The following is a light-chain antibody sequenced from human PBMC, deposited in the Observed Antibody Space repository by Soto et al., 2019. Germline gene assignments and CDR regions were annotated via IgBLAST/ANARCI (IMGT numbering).Light chain of an antibody. J-gene: IGKJ5*01. Sequence: EIVLTQSPGTLSLSPGERATLSCRASQSVSSSYLAWYQQKPGQAPRLLIYGASSRATGIPDRVSGSGSGTDFTLTISRLEPEDFAVYYCQQYGSSPKITFGQGTRLEI. CDR3: QQYGSSPKIT. CDR1: QSVSSSY. V-gene: IGKV3-20*01. CDR2: GAS.